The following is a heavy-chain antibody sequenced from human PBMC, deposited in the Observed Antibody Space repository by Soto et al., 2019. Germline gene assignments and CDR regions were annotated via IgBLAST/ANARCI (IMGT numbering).Heavy chain of an antibody. J-gene: IGHJ5*02. D-gene: IGHD6-19*01. Sequence: SETLSLTCTVSGGSISSYYWSWIRQPPGRGLEWIGHIYNSGSPNYNPSLKSRVTISLDTSKNQLSLKLSSVTAADTAVYYCALGGWYVGWFDPWGQGTLVTVSS. CDR2: IYNSGSP. V-gene: IGHV4-59*01. CDR1: GGSISSYY. CDR3: ALGGWYVGWFDP.